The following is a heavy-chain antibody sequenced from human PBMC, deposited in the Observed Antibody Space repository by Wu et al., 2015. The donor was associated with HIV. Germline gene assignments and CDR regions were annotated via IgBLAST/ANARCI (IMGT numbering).Heavy chain of an antibody. D-gene: IGHD3-9*01. J-gene: IGHJ6*02. CDR3: ARVGQDDWLLFLRGRRSFDYYGMDV. V-gene: IGHV1-69*13. CDR1: GGTFSSYA. Sequence: QVQLVQSGAEVKKPGSSVKVSCKASGGTFSSYAISWVRQAPGQGLEWMGRIIPIFGTANYAQKFQGRVTITADESTSTAYMELSSLRSEDTAVYYCARVGQDDWLLFLRGRRSFDYYGMDVWGQGTTVTVSS. CDR2: IIPIFGTA.